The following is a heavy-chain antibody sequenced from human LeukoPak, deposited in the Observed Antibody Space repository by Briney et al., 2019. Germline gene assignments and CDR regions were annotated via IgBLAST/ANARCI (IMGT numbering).Heavy chain of an antibody. V-gene: IGHV1-18*01. Sequence: ASVKVSCKASGYTFTSYGISWVRQAPGQGLEWMGWISAYNGNTNYAQKLQGRVTMTTDTSTSTAYMELRSLRSDDTAVYYCVRDGEGVAISVNYWFDPWGQGTLVTVSS. CDR1: GYTFTSYG. J-gene: IGHJ5*02. D-gene: IGHD3-10*01. CDR2: ISAYNGNT. CDR3: VRDGEGVAISVNYWFDP.